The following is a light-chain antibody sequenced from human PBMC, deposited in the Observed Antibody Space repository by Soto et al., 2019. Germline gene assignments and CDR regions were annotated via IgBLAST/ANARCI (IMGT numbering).Light chain of an antibody. V-gene: IGLV2-14*01. CDR3: SSYISSSTFVV. CDR2: EVS. CDR1: SRDVGGYNY. J-gene: IGLJ2*01. Sequence: QSVLTQPASVSGSVGQSITISCTGTSRDVGGYNYVSWHQQHPGKAPKVIITEVSNRPSGVSNRFSGSKSGNTASLTISGLQAEDEADYYCSSYISSSTFVVFGGGTKVTVL.